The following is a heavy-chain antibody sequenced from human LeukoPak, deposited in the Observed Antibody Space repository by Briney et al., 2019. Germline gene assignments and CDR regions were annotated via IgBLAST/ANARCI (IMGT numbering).Heavy chain of an antibody. V-gene: IGHV1-2*02. D-gene: IGHD3-22*01. CDR1: GYTFTGYY. CDR2: INPNSGGT. J-gene: IGHJ4*02. Sequence: ASVKVSSKASGYTFTGYYMHWVRQAPGQGLEWMGWINPNSGGTNYAQKFQGRVTMTRDTSISTAYMELSRLRSDDTAVYYCARTYYYDSSGPVTDYWGQGTLVTVSS. CDR3: ARTYYYDSSGPVTDY.